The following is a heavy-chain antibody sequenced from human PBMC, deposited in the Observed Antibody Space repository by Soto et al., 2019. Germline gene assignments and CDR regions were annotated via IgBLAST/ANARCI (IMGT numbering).Heavy chain of an antibody. V-gene: IGHV1-69*01. J-gene: IGHJ5*02. D-gene: IGHD6-19*01. CDR3: ASRAMAVTCFNP. CDR1: GGTDGTYS. Sequence: QVQLVQSGAELKKPGSSVKVSCKVSGGTDGTYSIDWVRQAPGQGLEWMGAIIPILSTTNYAQRFQGRVTITADESTGTDYLELTSLKIEDTAVYYCASRAMAVTCFNPWGQGTLVTVSS. CDR2: IIPILSTT.